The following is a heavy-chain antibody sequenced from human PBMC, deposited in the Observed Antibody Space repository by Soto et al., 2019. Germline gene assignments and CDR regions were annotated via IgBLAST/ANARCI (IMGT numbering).Heavy chain of an antibody. Sequence: QITLKESGPTLVKPTQTLTLTCTFSGFSLSTSGVGVGWIRQPPGKALEWLALIYWDDDKRYSPSLRIRLTNSKDTTKNQVVLTMTNIDPVDTATYYCIQSRCGGDCLQSYASHYYYGMDGWGQGTTVTVSS. V-gene: IGHV2-5*02. CDR1: GFSLSTSGVG. CDR2: IYWDDDK. D-gene: IGHD2-21*02. CDR3: IQSRCGGDCLQSYASHYYYGMDG. J-gene: IGHJ6*02.